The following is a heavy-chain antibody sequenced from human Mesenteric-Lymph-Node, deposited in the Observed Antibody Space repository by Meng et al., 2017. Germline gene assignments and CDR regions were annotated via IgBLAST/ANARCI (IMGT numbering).Heavy chain of an antibody. J-gene: IGHJ5*02. V-gene: IGHV3-21*01. CDR3: ARGVVAVAGTGRWFDP. D-gene: IGHD6-19*01. CDR1: GFTFSTYK. CDR2: ISSSSSYI. Sequence: GGSLRLSCAAFGFTFSTYKINWVRQAPGKGLEWVSSISSSSSYIYYADSVKGRFTISRDNAKNSLYLQMNSLRAEDTAVYYCARGVVAVAGTGRWFDPWGQGTLVTVSS.